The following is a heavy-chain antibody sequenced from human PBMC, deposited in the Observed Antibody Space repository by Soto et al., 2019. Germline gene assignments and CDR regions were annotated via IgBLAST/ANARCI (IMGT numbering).Heavy chain of an antibody. Sequence: EVQLLESGGGLVQPGGSLRLSCAASGFTFSSYAMNWVRQAPGKGLEWVSGISGSGGNTYYADPVKGRFTISRDNSKNTLYLQMNSLRAEDTAVDYDAKGWNTISEDYNYMNVWGKGTSVTGSS. V-gene: IGHV3-23*01. CDR3: AKGWNTISEDYNYMNV. J-gene: IGHJ6*03. CDR2: ISGSGGNT. D-gene: IGHD3-9*01. CDR1: GFTFSSYA.